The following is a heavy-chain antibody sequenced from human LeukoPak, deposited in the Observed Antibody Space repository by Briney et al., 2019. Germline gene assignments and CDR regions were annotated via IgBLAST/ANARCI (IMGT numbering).Heavy chain of an antibody. D-gene: IGHD1-26*01. CDR2: ISWNSRSL. V-gene: IGHV3-9*01. CDR1: GIKFDNYA. J-gene: IGHJ6*02. Sequence: GRSLRLSCVVSGIKFDNYAMHWVRRAPGKGLEWVSGISWNSRSLGYADSVKGRFTISRDNAKNSLYLQMNSLTPEDTALYYCAKDRGSGSYSSKTPSYYYYGMDVWGQGTTVTVSS. CDR3: AKDRGSGSYSSKTPSYYYYGMDV.